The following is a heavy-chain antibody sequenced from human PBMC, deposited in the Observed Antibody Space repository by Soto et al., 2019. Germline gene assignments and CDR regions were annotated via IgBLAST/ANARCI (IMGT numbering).Heavy chain of an antibody. J-gene: IGHJ6*02. D-gene: IGHD6-13*01. CDR2: IYYSGST. Sequence: SETLSLTCTVSGGSVSSYYWSWIRQSPGKGLEWIGCIYYSGSTNYNPSLKSRVTISVDTSKNQFSLKLSSVTAADTAVYYCARLEAIAAAGMVVDVWGQGTTVTVSS. CDR3: ARLEAIAAAGMVVDV. CDR1: GGSVSSYY. V-gene: IGHV4-59*08.